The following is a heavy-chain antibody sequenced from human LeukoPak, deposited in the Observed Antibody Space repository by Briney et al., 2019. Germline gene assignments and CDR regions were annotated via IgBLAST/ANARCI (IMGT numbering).Heavy chain of an antibody. J-gene: IGHJ6*02. CDR1: GNYW. Sequence: GGSLRLSCAASGNYWMHWVRQAPGRGLEWVSAISGSGGSTYYADSVKGRFTISRDNSKNTLYLQMNSLRAEDTAVYYCATPPPPQGDGMDVWGQGTTVTVSS. CDR2: ISGSGGST. V-gene: IGHV3-23*01. CDR3: ATPPPPQGDGMDV. D-gene: IGHD1-26*01.